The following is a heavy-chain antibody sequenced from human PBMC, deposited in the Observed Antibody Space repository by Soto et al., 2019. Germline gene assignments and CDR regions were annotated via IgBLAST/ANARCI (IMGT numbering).Heavy chain of an antibody. CDR3: AKDRLGGNFDY. J-gene: IGHJ4*02. Sequence: EVQVLDSGGGLVQPGGSLRLSCAASGFTFNNYAMNWVCQAPGKGLEWVATISGTGGSTYYADSVKGRFTISRDNSKNTLYLQMNSLRVEDTAVYYCAKDRLGGNFDYWGQGTQVTVSS. CDR2: ISGTGGST. V-gene: IGHV3-23*01. CDR1: GFTFNNYA.